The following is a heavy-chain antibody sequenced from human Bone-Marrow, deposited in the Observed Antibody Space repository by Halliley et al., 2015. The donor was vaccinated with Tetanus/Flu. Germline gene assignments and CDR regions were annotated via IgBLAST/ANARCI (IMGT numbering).Heavy chain of an antibody. CDR3: AFGDYYYYGLDV. CDR2: IKQDGIET. J-gene: IGHJ6*02. V-gene: IGHV3-7*03. Sequence: LEWVANIKQDGIETYYVDSVKGRFTLSRANAKNSLYFQMNSLRAEDTAVYYCAFGDYYYYGLDVWGRGTTVTVSS. D-gene: IGHD3-16*01.